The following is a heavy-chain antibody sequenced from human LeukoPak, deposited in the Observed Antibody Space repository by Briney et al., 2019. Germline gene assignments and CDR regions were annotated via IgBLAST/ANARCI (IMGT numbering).Heavy chain of an antibody. CDR2: ISTDARTI. V-gene: IGHV3-74*01. Sequence: SLTLYCSASGFAFSTNWIHWVRPATGQRLLLISHISTDARTITYADFVKGRFTISRDNAKNTLYLQMNSLRAEDTALYYCVRGQATAWGLDYWGQGTLVTVSS. J-gene: IGHJ4*02. CDR3: VRGQATAWGLDY. D-gene: IGHD6-13*01. CDR1: GFAFSTNW.